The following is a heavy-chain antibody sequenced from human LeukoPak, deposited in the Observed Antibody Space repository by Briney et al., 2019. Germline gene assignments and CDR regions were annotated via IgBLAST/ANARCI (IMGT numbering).Heavy chain of an antibody. Sequence: SETLSLTCTVSGGSISSYYWSWIRQPPGKGLEWIGHIYYSGSTNYNPSLKSRVTISVDTSKNQFSLQLRSVTAADTAVYYCARDGAYNSGWPYFDYWGQGTLVPVSS. CDR1: GGSISSYY. J-gene: IGHJ4*02. D-gene: IGHD6-19*01. CDR2: IYYSGST. V-gene: IGHV4-59*01. CDR3: ARDGAYNSGWPYFDY.